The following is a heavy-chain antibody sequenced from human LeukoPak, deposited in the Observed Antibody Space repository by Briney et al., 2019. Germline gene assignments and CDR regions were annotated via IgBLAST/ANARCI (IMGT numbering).Heavy chain of an antibody. CDR3: AKDLQRDYDDYGWFDP. J-gene: IGHJ5*02. D-gene: IGHD4-17*01. Sequence: HPGGSLRLSCAASGFTFSSYGMHWVRQAPGKWLEWVAVIWYDGSNKYYADSVKGRFTISRDNSKNTLYLQMNSLRAEDTAVYYCAKDLQRDYDDYGWFDPWGKGTVVTVSS. CDR1: GFTFSSYG. V-gene: IGHV3-33*06. CDR2: IWYDGSNK.